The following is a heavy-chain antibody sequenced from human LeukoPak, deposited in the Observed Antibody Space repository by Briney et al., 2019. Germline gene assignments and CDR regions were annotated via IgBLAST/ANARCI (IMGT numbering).Heavy chain of an antibody. Sequence: GGSLRLSCAASGFTFSSYAMSWVRQAPGKGLEWVSAISGSGGSTYYADSVKGRFTISRDNAKNTLYLQMNSLRAEDTAVYYCARGHGDIVVVVAAEITKVYYYGMDVWGQGTTVTVSS. V-gene: IGHV3-23*01. CDR1: GFTFSSYA. CDR2: ISGSGGST. J-gene: IGHJ6*02. D-gene: IGHD2-15*01. CDR3: ARGHGDIVVVVAAEITKVYYYGMDV.